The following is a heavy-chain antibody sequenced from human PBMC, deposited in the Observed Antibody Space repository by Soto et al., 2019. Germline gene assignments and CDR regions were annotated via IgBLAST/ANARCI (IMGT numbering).Heavy chain of an antibody. CDR1: GRPISSGGYY. CDR2: IYYSGST. Sequence: ALSLTCAVSGRPISSGGYYWSWIRQHPGKGLEWIGYIYYSGSTYYNPSLKSRVTISVDTSKNQFSLKLSSVTAADTAVYYCARDRATYYYDSSAPIGVADWGHGTLATVSS. J-gene: IGHJ4*01. CDR3: ARDRATYYYDSSAPIGVAD. D-gene: IGHD3-22*01. V-gene: IGHV4-31*11.